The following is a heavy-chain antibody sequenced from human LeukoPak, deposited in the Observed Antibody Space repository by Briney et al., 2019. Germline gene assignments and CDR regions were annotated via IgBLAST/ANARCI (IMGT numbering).Heavy chain of an antibody. CDR3: ARQSYSSSWGSYYFDY. CDR1: GASCSTTNYF. CDR2: IYYTGTT. V-gene: IGHV4-39*01. Sequence: SETLSLTCSVSGASCSTTNYFWAWIRQSPGRGLEWLGSIYYTGTTYYNPSLNNRGTILLDMSKNQFSLKLTSVTAADTAVFYCARQSYSSSWGSYYFDYWGQGTLVTVSS. D-gene: IGHD6-13*01. J-gene: IGHJ4*02.